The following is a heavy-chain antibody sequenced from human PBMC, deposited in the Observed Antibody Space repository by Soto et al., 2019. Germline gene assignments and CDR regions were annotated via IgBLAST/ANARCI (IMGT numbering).Heavy chain of an antibody. J-gene: IGHJ5*02. CDR3: ARAPRDDFWSGYNWFDP. CDR2: IIPIFGTA. V-gene: IGHV1-69*12. Sequence: QVQLVQSGAEVKKPGSSVKVSCKASGGTFSSYAISWVRQAPGQGLEWMGGIIPIFGTANYAQKFQGRVTITADESTSTAYTELSSLRSEDTAVYYCARAPRDDFWSGYNWFDPWGQGNLVTVSS. D-gene: IGHD3-3*01. CDR1: GGTFSSYA.